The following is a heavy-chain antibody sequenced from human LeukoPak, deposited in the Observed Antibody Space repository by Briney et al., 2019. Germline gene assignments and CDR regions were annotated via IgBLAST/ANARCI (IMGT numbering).Heavy chain of an antibody. CDR2: INPNSGGT. D-gene: IGHD6-13*01. J-gene: IGHJ6*03. V-gene: IGHV1-2*06. CDR3: ARGPSGTFYYYYMDV. Sequence: ASVKVSCKASGYTFTGYYMHWVRQAPGQGLEWMGRINPNSGGTNYAQKFQGRVTMTRDTSISTAYMELSRLRSDDTAVYYCARGPSGTFYYYYMDVWGKGTTVTVSS. CDR1: GYTFTGYY.